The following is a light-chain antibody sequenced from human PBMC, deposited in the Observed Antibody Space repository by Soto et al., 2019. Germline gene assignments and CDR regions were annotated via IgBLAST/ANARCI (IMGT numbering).Light chain of an antibody. CDR2: ASS. V-gene: IGKV3-20*01. J-gene: IGKJ5*01. Sequence: EILLTQAPGTLSLSRLEIATLSFKTSQSRGSNFLAWYQHKPGQAPRLLIYASSNRATGIPDRFSGSASGTDFTLTINRLEPEDFAVYYCQLYGISPHFGQGTRL. CDR1: QSRGSNF. CDR3: QLYGISPH.